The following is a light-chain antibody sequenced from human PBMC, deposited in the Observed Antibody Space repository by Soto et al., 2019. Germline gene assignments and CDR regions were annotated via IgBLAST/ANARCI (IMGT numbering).Light chain of an antibody. CDR2: GNN. CDR1: SSNIGINT. CDR3: ATWDDSLDVHV. Sequence: QTVVTQPPSASGTPGQPITISCSGGSSNIGINTVSWYEHLPGTAPRLLIYGNNQRPSGVPDRFSGSKSGTSASLAISGLQSEDEAHYYCATWDDSLDVHVFGTGTKLTVL. J-gene: IGLJ1*01. V-gene: IGLV1-44*01.